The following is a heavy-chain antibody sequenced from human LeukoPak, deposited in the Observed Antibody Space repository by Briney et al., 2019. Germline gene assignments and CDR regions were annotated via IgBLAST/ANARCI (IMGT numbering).Heavy chain of an antibody. CDR3: ARGARGSSLVAVIDY. J-gene: IGHJ4*02. D-gene: IGHD1-26*01. CDR1: GFTFSSFW. V-gene: IGHV3-74*01. Sequence: PGGSLRLSCEASGFTFSSFWMHWVRQAPGKGLVWVARIKGDGITTNYADPAKGRFTVSRENAKNSLYLQMNSLRAGDTAVYYCARGARGSSLVAVIDYWGQGTLVTVSS. CDR2: IKGDGITT.